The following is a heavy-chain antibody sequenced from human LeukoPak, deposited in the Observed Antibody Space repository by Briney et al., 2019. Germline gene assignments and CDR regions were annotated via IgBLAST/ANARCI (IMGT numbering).Heavy chain of an antibody. V-gene: IGHV4-39*07. D-gene: IGHD6-13*01. CDR2: IYYSGST. J-gene: IGHJ4*02. CDR3: ARVKSSSSWYYFDH. Sequence: PSETLSLTCTVSGGSISSSSYYWGWIRQPPGKGLEWIGSIYYSGSTYYNLSLKSRVTISVDTSKNQFSLKLSSVTAADTAVYYCARVKSSSSWYYFDHWGQGTLVTVSS. CDR1: GGSISSSSYY.